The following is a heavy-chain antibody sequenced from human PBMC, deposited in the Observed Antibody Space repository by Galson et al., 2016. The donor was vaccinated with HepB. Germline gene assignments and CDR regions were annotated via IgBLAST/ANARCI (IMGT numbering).Heavy chain of an antibody. CDR1: GFTFINHQ. V-gene: IGHV3-74*01. CDR3: ARDLSGPDF. Sequence: RLSCAVSGFTFINHQMHWLRQVPGKGLVWVSRIEPHGNSPIYADSVKGRFTISRDNAENMLYLQMNNLRAEDTAIYYCARDLSGPDFWGPGTQVTVSS. CDR2: IEPHGNSP. J-gene: IGHJ4*02.